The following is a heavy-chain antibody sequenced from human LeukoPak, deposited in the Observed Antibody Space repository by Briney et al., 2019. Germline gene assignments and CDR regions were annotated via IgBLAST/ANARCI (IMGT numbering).Heavy chain of an antibody. V-gene: IGHV3-23*01. J-gene: IGHJ4*02. CDR3: ANFPGLPTVTIDY. D-gene: IGHD4-17*01. CDR2: ISGSGGST. Sequence: ETGGSLRLSCAASGFIFSSYAISWIRQAPGKGLEWVSAISGSGGSTYYADSVKGRFTISRDNSKNTLYLQMNSLREEDTGVYYCANFPGLPTVTIDYWGQGTLVTVSS. CDR1: GFIFSSYA.